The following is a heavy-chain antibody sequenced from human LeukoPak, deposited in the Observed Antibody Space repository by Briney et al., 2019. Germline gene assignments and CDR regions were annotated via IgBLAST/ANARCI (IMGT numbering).Heavy chain of an antibody. J-gene: IGHJ4*02. D-gene: IGHD1-26*01. Sequence: SGTLSLTCTVSGGSISSYYWTWIRQPAGKGLEWIGRIYPSGSTNYNPSLKSRVTMSVDTSKNQFSLKLSSVTAADTAVYYCARENSGSYREFDYWGQGTLVTVSS. CDR2: IYPSGST. CDR3: ARENSGSYREFDY. CDR1: GGSISSYY. V-gene: IGHV4-4*07.